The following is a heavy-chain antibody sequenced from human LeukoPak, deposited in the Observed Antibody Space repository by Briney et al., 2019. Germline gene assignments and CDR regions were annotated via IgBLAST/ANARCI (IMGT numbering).Heavy chain of an antibody. D-gene: IGHD3-22*01. CDR2: ISHDGSNP. J-gene: IGHJ4*02. Sequence: GGSLRLSCAASGFTFSSYAMHWVRQAPGKGLEWVAVISHDGSNPYYADSVKGRFTISRDNSKNTLYLQMSSLRAEDTAVYYCAKTHYYDSSGVPGDYWGQGTLVTVSS. V-gene: IGHV3-30*18. CDR1: GFTFSSYA. CDR3: AKTHYYDSSGVPGDY.